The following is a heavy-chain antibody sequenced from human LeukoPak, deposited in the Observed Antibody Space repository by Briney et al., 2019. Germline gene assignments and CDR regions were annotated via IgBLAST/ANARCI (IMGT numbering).Heavy chain of an antibody. CDR2: IIPILGIA. J-gene: IGHJ4*02. D-gene: IGHD5-12*01. Sequence: SVKVSCKASGGTFSSYAISWVRQAPGQGLEWMGRIIPILGIANYAQKFQGRVMITADKSASTAYMELSSLRSEDTAVYYCARDSDIVAFDYWGQGTLVTVSS. V-gene: IGHV1-69*04. CDR1: GGTFSSYA. CDR3: ARDSDIVAFDY.